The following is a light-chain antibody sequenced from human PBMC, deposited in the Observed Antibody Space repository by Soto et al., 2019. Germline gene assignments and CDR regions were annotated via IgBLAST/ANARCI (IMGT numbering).Light chain of an antibody. V-gene: IGKV3D-15*01. CDR1: QSVSSN. CDR2: GAS. CDR3: QQYNNWPLT. J-gene: IGKJ5*01. Sequence: IVLTQSPATPSLSPGERATLSCRASQSVSSNLAWHQQRPGQAPRLLIYGASTRATGVPARFSGGVSGTEGTITITSLKSEDGAVYGGQQYNNWPLTFGPGTRLEI.